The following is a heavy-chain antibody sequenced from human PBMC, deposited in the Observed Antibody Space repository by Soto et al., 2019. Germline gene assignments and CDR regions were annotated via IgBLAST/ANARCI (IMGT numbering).Heavy chain of an antibody. CDR1: GGSISRYY. J-gene: IGHJ4*02. V-gene: IGHV4-59*08. CDR2: IYYSGST. Sequence: SETLSLTCTVSGGSISRYYWSWIRQPPGKGLKWIGHIYYSGSTNYNPSLKSRVTISVDTSKDQFSLKLSSVTAADTAVYYCARRWGDYFDYWGQGTLVTVSS. CDR3: ARRWGDYFDY. D-gene: IGHD3-16*01.